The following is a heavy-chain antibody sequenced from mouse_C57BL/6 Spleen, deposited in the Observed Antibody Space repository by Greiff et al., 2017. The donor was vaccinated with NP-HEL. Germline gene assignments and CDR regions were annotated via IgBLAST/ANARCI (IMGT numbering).Heavy chain of an antibody. CDR2: ISNGGGST. Sequence: EVQRVESGGGLVQPGGSLKLSCAPSGFTFSDYYMYWVRQTPEKRLEWVAYISNGGGSTYYPDTVKGRFTISRDNAKNTLYLQMSRLKSEDTAMYYCARSLLRGRYAMDYWGQGTSVTVSS. J-gene: IGHJ4*01. D-gene: IGHD1-1*01. CDR3: ARSLLRGRYAMDY. V-gene: IGHV5-12*01. CDR1: GFTFSDYY.